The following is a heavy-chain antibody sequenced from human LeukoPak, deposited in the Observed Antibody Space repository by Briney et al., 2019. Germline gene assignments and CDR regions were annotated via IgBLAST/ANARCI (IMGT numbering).Heavy chain of an antibody. D-gene: IGHD6-25*01. J-gene: IGHJ4*02. CDR1: SASISSGGYY. Sequence: SQTLSLTCTVSSASISSGGYYWSWTRQYPGKGLEWIGYIYYGGSTYYNPSLKSRVSISVDTSKNQFSLKLSSVTAADTAVYYCARVASGTSHFDKWGQGTLVTVSS. V-gene: IGHV4-31*03. CDR2: IYYGGST. CDR3: ARVASGTSHFDK.